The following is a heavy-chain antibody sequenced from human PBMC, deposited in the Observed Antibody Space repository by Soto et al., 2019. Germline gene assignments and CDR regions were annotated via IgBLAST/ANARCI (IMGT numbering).Heavy chain of an antibody. Sequence: GGSLRLSCAASGFTFSSYSMNWVRQAPGKGLEWVSYISSSSSTIYYADSVKGRFTISRDNAKNSLYLQMNSLRAEDTAVYYCARANSYSDFWSGYYTNWFDPWGQGTLVTVSS. CDR2: ISSSSSTI. V-gene: IGHV3-48*01. CDR3: ARANSYSDFWSGYYTNWFDP. J-gene: IGHJ5*02. CDR1: GFTFSSYS. D-gene: IGHD3-3*01.